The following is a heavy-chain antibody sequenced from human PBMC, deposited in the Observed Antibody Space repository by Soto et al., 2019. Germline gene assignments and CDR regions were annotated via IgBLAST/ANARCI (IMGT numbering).Heavy chain of an antibody. CDR2: INPNGGGT. Sequence: ASVKVSCKASGYTFTGYYMHWVRQAPGQGLEWMGWINPNGGGTNYAQKFQGWVTMTRDTSISTAYMELSRLRSDDTAVYYCARVVDMFRGSRCLKGFWGQRTLVTVSS. CDR3: ARVVDMFRGSRCLKGF. V-gene: IGHV1-2*04. D-gene: IGHD3-10*01. CDR1: GYTFTGYY. J-gene: IGHJ4*02.